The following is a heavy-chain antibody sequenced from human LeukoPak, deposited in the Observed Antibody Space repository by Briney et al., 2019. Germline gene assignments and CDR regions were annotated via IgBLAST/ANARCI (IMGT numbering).Heavy chain of an antibody. V-gene: IGHV3-21*01. D-gene: IGHD4-11*01. Sequence: GGSLRLSCAASGFTFSSYSMNWVRQAPGKGLEWVSSISFSGNYTFYADSVKGRFTISRDNAKNSLYLQMNALRAEDTAVYYCARDRSNYFRYWGQGIRVTVSS. CDR2: ISFSGNYT. CDR3: ARDRSNYFRY. J-gene: IGHJ4*02. CDR1: GFTFSSYS.